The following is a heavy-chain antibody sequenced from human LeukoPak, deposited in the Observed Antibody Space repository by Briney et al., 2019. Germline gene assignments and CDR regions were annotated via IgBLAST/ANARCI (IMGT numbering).Heavy chain of an antibody. D-gene: IGHD6-19*01. CDR2: ISNDGSNK. Sequence: GRSLRLSCAASGFTFSSYPMHWVRQAPGKGLEWVAVISNDGSNKYYADSVKGRFTISRDNSKNTLYLQMDSLRAEDTAVCYCARETGSGWYYFDCWGQGTLVTVSS. CDR1: GFTFSSYP. V-gene: IGHV3-30-3*01. CDR3: ARETGSGWYYFDC. J-gene: IGHJ4*02.